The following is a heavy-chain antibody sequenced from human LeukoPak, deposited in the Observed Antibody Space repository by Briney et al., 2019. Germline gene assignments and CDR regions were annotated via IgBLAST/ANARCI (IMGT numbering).Heavy chain of an antibody. Sequence: GGTLRLSCAASGFTFSSYGMSWVRQAPGKGLEWVSAISGSGGSTYYADSVKGRFTISRDNSKNTLYLQMNSLRAEDTAVYYCAKDLPYGDYGGFDPWGQGTLVTVSS. CDR2: ISGSGGST. D-gene: IGHD4-17*01. V-gene: IGHV3-23*01. CDR1: GFTFSSYG. J-gene: IGHJ5*02. CDR3: AKDLPYGDYGGFDP.